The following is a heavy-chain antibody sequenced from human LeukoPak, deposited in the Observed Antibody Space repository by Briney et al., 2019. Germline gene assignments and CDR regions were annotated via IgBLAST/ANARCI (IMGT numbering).Heavy chain of an antibody. CDR1: GFTFSSYA. D-gene: IGHD2-2*01. CDR3: AKREGEYCSSISCHLDY. CDR2: ISGSGGST. J-gene: IGHJ4*02. V-gene: IGHV3-23*01. Sequence: GGSLRLSCAASGFTFSSYAMSWVRQAPGKGLEWVSGISGSGGSTYYADSVKGRFTISRDNSKNTLYLQMNSLRAEDTAVYYCAKREGEYCSSISCHLDYWGQGTLVTVSS.